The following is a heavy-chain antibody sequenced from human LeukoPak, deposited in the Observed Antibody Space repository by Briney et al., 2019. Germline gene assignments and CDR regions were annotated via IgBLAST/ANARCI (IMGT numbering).Heavy chain of an antibody. Sequence: PGRSLRLSCAASGFTFSSYGMHWVRQAPGKGLERVANIKQDGSEKYYVDSVKGRFTISRDNAKNSLYLQMNSLRAEDTAVYYCARAGRFGVFLDYYGMDVWGKGTTVTVSS. V-gene: IGHV3-7*03. CDR2: IKQDGSEK. D-gene: IGHD3-10*01. CDR1: GFTFSSYG. J-gene: IGHJ6*04. CDR3: ARAGRFGVFLDYYGMDV.